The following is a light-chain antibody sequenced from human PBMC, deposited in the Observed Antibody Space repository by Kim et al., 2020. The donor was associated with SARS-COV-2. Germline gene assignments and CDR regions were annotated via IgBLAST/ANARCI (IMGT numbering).Light chain of an antibody. Sequence: ASVGDTVTITCRTSQGISSWLAWYQQKPGKAPKLLIYTASSLKSGVPSRFSGSGFGTDFTLTITSLQPEDFATYYCQQANSFPLTFGGGTKVDIK. CDR3: QQANSFPLT. J-gene: IGKJ4*01. V-gene: IGKV1D-12*01. CDR2: TAS. CDR1: QGISSW.